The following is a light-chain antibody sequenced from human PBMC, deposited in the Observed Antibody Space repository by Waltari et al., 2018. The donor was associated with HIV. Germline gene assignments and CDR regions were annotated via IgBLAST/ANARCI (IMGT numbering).Light chain of an antibody. J-gene: IGLJ1*01. CDR2: EGS. CDR1: SSDAGSYNL. CDR3: CSYAGSSTYV. V-gene: IGLV2-23*01. Sequence: QSALTQPASVPGSPGQSITLSCTGTSSDAGSYNLVSWYQQHPGKAPKLMIYEGSKRPSGVSNRFSGSKSGNTASLTISGLQAEDEADYYCCSYAGSSTYVFGTGTKVTVL.